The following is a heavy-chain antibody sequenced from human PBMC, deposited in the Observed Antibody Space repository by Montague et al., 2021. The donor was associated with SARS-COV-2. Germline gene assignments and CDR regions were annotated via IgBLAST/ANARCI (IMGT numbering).Heavy chain of an antibody. CDR3: TRATSDYFLNYGLDV. CDR2: IDWDDDE. D-gene: IGHD2/OR15-2a*01. CDR1: GFSLSTKRMS. Sequence: PALVKPTQTLTVTCTFSGFSLSTKRMSVNWIRQPPGKALEWLARIDWDDDEYYSKSLRTRLTIAKDTTRNQAVLTISNVGPADTGTYYCTRATSDYFLNYGLDVWGQGTTVTVSS. V-gene: IGHV2-70*11. J-gene: IGHJ6*02.